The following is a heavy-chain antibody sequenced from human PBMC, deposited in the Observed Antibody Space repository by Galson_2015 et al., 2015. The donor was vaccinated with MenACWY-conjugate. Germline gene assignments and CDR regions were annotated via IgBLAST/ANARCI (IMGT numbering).Heavy chain of an antibody. CDR2: ITPIFGTA. CDR1: GGTFSIYT. J-gene: IGHJ4*02. V-gene: IGHV1-69*06. CDR3: AREGKSNDYGGNSADY. Sequence: SVKVSCKASGGTFSIYTFSWVRQAPGQGLEWMGGITPIFGTANYAQKFQGRLTITADRSTSTAYMELSSLRSEDTAVYYRAREGKSNDYGGNSADYWGQGTLVIVSS. D-gene: IGHD4-23*01.